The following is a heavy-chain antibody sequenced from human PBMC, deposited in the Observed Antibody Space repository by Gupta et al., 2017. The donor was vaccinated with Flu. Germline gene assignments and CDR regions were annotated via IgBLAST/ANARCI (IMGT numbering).Heavy chain of an antibody. V-gene: IGHV4-59*01. D-gene: IGHD3-10*01. CDR3: ARDHPSGFGEPGGWFDP. J-gene: IGHJ5*02. CDR1: GGSISSYY. CDR2: IYYSGST. Sequence: QVQLQESGPGLVKPSETLSLTCTVSGGSISSYYWSWIRQPPGKGLEWIGYIYYSGSTNYNPSLKSRVTISVDTSKNQFSLKLSSVTAADTAVYYCARDHPSGFGEPGGWFDPWGQGTLVTVSS.